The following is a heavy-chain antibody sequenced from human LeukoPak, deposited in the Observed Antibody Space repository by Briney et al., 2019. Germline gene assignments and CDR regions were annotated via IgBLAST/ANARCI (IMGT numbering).Heavy chain of an antibody. CDR1: GYSFTGYY. D-gene: IGHD4-23*01. J-gene: IGHJ3*02. CDR2: INPNSGGT. Sequence: ASVKVSCKASGYSFTGYYMHWVRQAPGQGLEWMGRINPNSGGTNYAQKFQGRVTMTRDTSISTAYMELSSLRSDDTAVYYCARDLSMTMVVPRDALDIWGPGTMVTVSS. CDR3: ARDLSMTMVVPRDALDI. V-gene: IGHV1-2*06.